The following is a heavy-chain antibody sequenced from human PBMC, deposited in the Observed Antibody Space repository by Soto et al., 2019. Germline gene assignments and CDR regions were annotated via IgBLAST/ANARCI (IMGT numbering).Heavy chain of an antibody. CDR1: GGSISSSSYY. CDR3: AGSLPKELMVYAIPRSWFDP. J-gene: IGHJ5*02. V-gene: IGHV4-39*01. Sequence: SETLSLTCTVSGGSISSSSYYWGWIRQPPGKGLEWIGSIYYSGSTYYNPSLKSRVTISVDTSKNQFSLKLSSVTAADTAVYYCAGSLPKELMVYAIPRSWFDPWGQGTLVTVS. D-gene: IGHD2-8*01. CDR2: IYYSGST.